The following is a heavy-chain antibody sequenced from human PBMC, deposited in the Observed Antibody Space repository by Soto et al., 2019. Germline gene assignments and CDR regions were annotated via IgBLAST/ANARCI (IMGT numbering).Heavy chain of an antibody. V-gene: IGHV4-38-2*01. CDR1: GYSISSGYY. J-gene: IGHJ5*02. Sequence: SEALSLTCVVSGYSISSGYYWGWIRQPPGKGLEWIGSIYHSGTTYYNPSLKSRVTISVDKSKNQFSLNLSSVTAADTAVYYCARQDRVVAEGRWFDPWGQGTLVTVSS. CDR2: IYHSGTT. CDR3: ARQDRVVAEGRWFDP. D-gene: IGHD2-15*01.